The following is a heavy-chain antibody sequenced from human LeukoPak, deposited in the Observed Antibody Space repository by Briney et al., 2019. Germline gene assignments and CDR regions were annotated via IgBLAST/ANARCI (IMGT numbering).Heavy chain of an antibody. V-gene: IGHV1-18*01. CDR1: GYTFMSHG. Sequence: ASLKVSCKAYGYTFMSHGISWVRQAPGQGLEWMGWISAYNGNTNYAQKLQGRVTMTTDTSTSTAYMELRSLRSDDTAVYYCARDTGLEEPFDPWGQGTLVTVSS. J-gene: IGHJ5*02. CDR3: ARDTGLEEPFDP. D-gene: IGHD1/OR15-1a*01. CDR2: ISAYNGNT.